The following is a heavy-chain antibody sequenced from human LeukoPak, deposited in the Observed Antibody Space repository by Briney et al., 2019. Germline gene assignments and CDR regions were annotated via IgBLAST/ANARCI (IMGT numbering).Heavy chain of an antibody. Sequence: GASVKVSCKASGYTFTSYYMHWVRQAPGQGLEWMGIINPSGGSTSYAQKFQGRVTMTTDTSTSTAYMELRSLRSDDTAVYYCARSPGYYDILTPDYWGQGTLVTVSS. D-gene: IGHD3-9*01. CDR2: INPSGGST. CDR3: ARSPGYYDILTPDY. V-gene: IGHV1-46*01. CDR1: GYTFTSYY. J-gene: IGHJ4*02.